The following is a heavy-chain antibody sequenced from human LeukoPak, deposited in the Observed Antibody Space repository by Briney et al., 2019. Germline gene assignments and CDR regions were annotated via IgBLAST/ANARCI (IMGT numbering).Heavy chain of an antibody. D-gene: IGHD6-19*01. J-gene: IGHJ5*02. CDR3: ARVGGNKAVAGAVRP. Sequence: PSETLSLTCTVSGGSISSYYWSWIRQPPGKGLEWIGYIYYSGSTYYNPSLKSRVTISVDTSKNQFSLKLSSVTAADTAVYYCARVGGNKAVAGAVRPWGQGTLVTVSS. CDR2: IYYSGST. V-gene: IGHV4-59*12. CDR1: GGSISSYY.